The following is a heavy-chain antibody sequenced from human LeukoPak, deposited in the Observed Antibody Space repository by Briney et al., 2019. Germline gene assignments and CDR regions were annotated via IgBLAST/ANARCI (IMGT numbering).Heavy chain of an antibody. D-gene: IGHD3-10*01. CDR2: IYPGDSDT. Sequence: GESLKISCKGSGYSFTTYWIGWVRQMPGKGLEWMGIIYPGDSDTRYSPSFQGQVTTSADKSISTAYLQWSSLKASDTAMYYCARHVTMVRGIIFHYYGMDVWGQGTTVTVSS. J-gene: IGHJ6*02. CDR3: ARHVTMVRGIIFHYYGMDV. V-gene: IGHV5-51*01. CDR1: GYSFTTYW.